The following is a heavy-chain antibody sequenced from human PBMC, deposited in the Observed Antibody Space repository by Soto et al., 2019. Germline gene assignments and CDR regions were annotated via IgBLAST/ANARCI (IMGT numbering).Heavy chain of an antibody. D-gene: IGHD3-16*01. CDR1: GGSISSYY. V-gene: IGHV4-59*01. J-gene: IGHJ4*02. Sequence: SETLSLTCTVSGGSISSYYWSWIRQPPGKGLEWIGYIYYSGSTNYNPSLKSRVTISVDTSKNQFSLKLSSVTAADTAVYYCARVWIKTWGGIDYWGQGTLVTVSS. CDR3: ARVWIKTWGGIDY. CDR2: IYYSGST.